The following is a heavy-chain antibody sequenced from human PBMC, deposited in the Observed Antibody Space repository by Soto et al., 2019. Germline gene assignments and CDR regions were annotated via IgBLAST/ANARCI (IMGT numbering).Heavy chain of an antibody. V-gene: IGHV3-23*01. Sequence: EVQLLESGGGLVQPGGSLRLSCAASGFTFSSYAMSWVRQAPGKGLEWVSAISGSGGSTYYADSVKGRFTISRDNSKNTLYLQMNSLRAEDTAVYYCAKEKSGYDFHYYYMDVWGKGTTVTVSS. CDR3: AKEKSGYDFHYYYMDV. D-gene: IGHD5-12*01. CDR2: ISGSGGST. J-gene: IGHJ6*03. CDR1: GFTFSSYA.